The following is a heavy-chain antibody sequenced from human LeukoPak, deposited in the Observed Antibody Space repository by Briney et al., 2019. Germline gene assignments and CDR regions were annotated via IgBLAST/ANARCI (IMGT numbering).Heavy chain of an antibody. V-gene: IGHV4-31*03. CDR2: IYYSGST. Sequence: SQTLSLTCTVSGGSISSGGSYWSWIRQHPGKGLEWIGYIYYSGSTYYNPSLKSRVTISVDTSKNQFSLKLSSVTAADTAVYYCAGAEYYYDSSGYYYVHWFDPWGQGTLVTVSS. CDR3: AGAEYYYDSSGYYYVHWFDP. CDR1: GGSISSGGSY. J-gene: IGHJ5*02. D-gene: IGHD3-22*01.